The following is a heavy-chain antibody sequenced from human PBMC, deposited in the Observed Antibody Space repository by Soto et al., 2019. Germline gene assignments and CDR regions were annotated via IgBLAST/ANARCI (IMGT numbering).Heavy chain of an antibody. Sequence: SETLSLTCTVSGGSISSYYWSWIRQPPGKGLEWIGYIYYSGTTNYNPSLKSRVTISVDTSKNQFSLKLSSVTAGDTAVYYCASWWAVKGYFTYWGQGSLVTVSS. CDR3: ASWWAVKGYFTY. D-gene: IGHD2-15*01. V-gene: IGHV4-59*08. CDR1: GGSISSYY. J-gene: IGHJ4*02. CDR2: IYYSGTT.